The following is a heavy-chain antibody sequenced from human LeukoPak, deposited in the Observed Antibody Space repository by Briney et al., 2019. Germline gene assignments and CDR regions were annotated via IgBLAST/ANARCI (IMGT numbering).Heavy chain of an antibody. CDR1: TFTFSSYW. Sequence: GGSLRLSCAASTFTFSSYWMSWVRQAPGKGLEWVANIKQDGSEIYYVDSVKGRFTISRDNAKNSLYLQMNSLRAEDTAVYSCARDRRNTGSFFDSWGQGSLVTVSS. CDR2: IKQDGSEI. D-gene: IGHD1-26*01. V-gene: IGHV3-7*01. J-gene: IGHJ4*02. CDR3: ARDRRNTGSFFDS.